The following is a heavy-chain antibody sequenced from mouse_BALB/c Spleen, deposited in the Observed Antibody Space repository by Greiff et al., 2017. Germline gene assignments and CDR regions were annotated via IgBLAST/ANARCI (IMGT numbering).Heavy chain of an antibody. J-gene: IGHJ4*01. CDR2: INPSNGGT. CDR1: GYAFSSSW. CDR3: TRRGYGPYYAMDY. Sequence: VQLQQSGPELVKPGASVKISCKASGYAFSSSWMNWVKQRPGQGLEWIGGINPSNGGTNFNEKFKSKATLTVDKSSSTAYMQLSSLTSEDSAVYYCTRRGYGPYYAMDYWGQGTSVTVSS. V-gene: IGHV1-82*01. D-gene: IGHD2-2*01.